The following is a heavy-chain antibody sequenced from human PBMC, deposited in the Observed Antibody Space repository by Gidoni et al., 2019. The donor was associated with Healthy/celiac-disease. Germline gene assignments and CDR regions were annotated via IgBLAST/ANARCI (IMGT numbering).Heavy chain of an antibody. D-gene: IGHD4-17*01. CDR3: AKDPVSYGDYEIDY. CDR1: GFTFSSYA. V-gene: IGHV3-23*01. Sequence: EVQLLESGGGLVQPGGSLRLSCAASGFTFSSYAMSWVRQAPGKGLEWGSAISGSGGSTYYADSVKGRFTISRDNSKNTLYLQMNSLRAEDTAVYYCAKDPVSYGDYEIDYWGQGTLVTVSS. CDR2: ISGSGGST. J-gene: IGHJ4*02.